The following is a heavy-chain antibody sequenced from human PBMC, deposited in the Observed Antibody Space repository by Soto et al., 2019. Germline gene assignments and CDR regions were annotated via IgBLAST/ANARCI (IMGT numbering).Heavy chain of an antibody. Sequence: QVPLVESGGGVVQPGRSLRLSCAASGFTFSSYAMHWVRQAPGKGLEWVAVISYDGSNKYYADSVKGRFTISRDNSKNTLYLQMNSLRAEDTAVYYCARDWVSSGWYEGEVYHWFDPWGQGTLVTVSS. CDR2: ISYDGSNK. D-gene: IGHD6-19*01. CDR1: GFTFSSYA. CDR3: ARDWVSSGWYEGEVYHWFDP. V-gene: IGHV3-30-3*01. J-gene: IGHJ5*02.